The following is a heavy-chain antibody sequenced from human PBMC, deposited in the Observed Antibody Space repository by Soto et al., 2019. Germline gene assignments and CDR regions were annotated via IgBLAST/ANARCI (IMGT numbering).Heavy chain of an antibody. CDR2: INPNSGGT. Sequence: ASVKVSCKASGYTFTGYYMHWVRQAPGQGLEWMGWINPNSGGTNYAQKFQGRVTMTRDTSISTAYMELSRLRSDDTAVYYCARIHSYYDFWSGPMGQNWFDPWGQGTLVTVS. J-gene: IGHJ5*02. D-gene: IGHD3-3*01. CDR3: ARIHSYYDFWSGPMGQNWFDP. V-gene: IGHV1-2*02. CDR1: GYTFTGYY.